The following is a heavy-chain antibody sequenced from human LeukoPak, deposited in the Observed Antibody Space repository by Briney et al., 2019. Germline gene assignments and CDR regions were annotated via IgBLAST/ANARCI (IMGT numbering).Heavy chain of an antibody. Sequence: GGSLRLSCAASGFTFSSYGMHWVRQAPGKGLEWVAFIRYDGSNKHYADSVKGRFTISRDNSKNTLYLQMNSLRAEDTAVYYCAKEARNYYYGMDVWGQGTTVTVSS. CDR2: IRYDGSNK. CDR1: GFTFSSYG. CDR3: AKEARNYYYGMDV. V-gene: IGHV3-30*02. J-gene: IGHJ6*02.